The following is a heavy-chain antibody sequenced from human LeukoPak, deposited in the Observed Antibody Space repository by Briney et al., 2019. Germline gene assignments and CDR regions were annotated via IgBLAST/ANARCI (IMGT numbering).Heavy chain of an antibody. D-gene: IGHD6-19*01. CDR1: GGSVSSGDYY. V-gene: IGHV4-31*03. CDR3: ARRRGNTSGFQGYYFDY. Sequence: PSETLSLTCTVPGGSVSSGDYYWSWIRQLPGKGLEWIGYIYYSGSTYYNPSLKSRLTISVDTSKNQFSLKLSSVTAADTAVYYCARRRGNTSGFQGYYFDYWGQGTLVTVSS. J-gene: IGHJ4*02. CDR2: IYYSGST.